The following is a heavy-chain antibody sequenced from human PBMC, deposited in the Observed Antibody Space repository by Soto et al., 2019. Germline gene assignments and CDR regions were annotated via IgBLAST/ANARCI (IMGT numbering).Heavy chain of an antibody. CDR3: AKDPNYCYDSSGYYLDY. CDR2: ISGSGGST. Sequence: PGGSLRLSCAASGFTFSSYAMSWVRQAPGKGLEWVSAISGSGGSTYYADSVKGRFTISRDNSKNTLYLQMNSLRAEDTAVYYCAKDPNYCYDSSGYYLDYWGQGTLVTVSS. CDR1: GFTFSSYA. J-gene: IGHJ4*02. V-gene: IGHV3-23*01. D-gene: IGHD3-22*01.